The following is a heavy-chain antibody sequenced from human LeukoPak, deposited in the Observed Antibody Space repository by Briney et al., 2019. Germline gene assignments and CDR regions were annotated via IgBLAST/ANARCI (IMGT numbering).Heavy chain of an antibody. CDR1: GGTFISYA. D-gene: IGHD3-22*01. Sequence: GSSVKVSCKASGGTFISYAISWVRQAPGQVLEWMGGIIPIFGTANYAQKFQGRVTITADESTSTAYMELGSLRSEDTAVYYCARISGDYYDSSGPFDYWGQGTLVTVSS. V-gene: IGHV1-69*01. J-gene: IGHJ4*02. CDR2: IIPIFGTA. CDR3: ARISGDYYDSSGPFDY.